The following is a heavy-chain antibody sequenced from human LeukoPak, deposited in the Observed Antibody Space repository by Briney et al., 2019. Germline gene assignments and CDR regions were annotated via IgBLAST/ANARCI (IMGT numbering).Heavy chain of an antibody. Sequence: SQTLSLTCTLAGGSISGGGYFWGWIRQHPGKGLEWIGYIYHSGTTYYNPSLQSRLTLSVDTSKNQFSLKLSSMTAADTAVYYCARNGDGSGSFYYFDYWGQGTLVTVSS. CDR2: IYHSGTT. D-gene: IGHD3-10*01. CDR1: GGSISGGGYF. CDR3: ARNGDGSGSFYYFDY. V-gene: IGHV4-31*03. J-gene: IGHJ4*02.